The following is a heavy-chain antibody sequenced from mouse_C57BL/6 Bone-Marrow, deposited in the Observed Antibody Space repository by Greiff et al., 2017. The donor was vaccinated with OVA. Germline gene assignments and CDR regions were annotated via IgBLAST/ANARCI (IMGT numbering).Heavy chain of an antibody. CDR2: IFPGSGST. CDR1: GYTFTDYY. CDR3: ARDYGSSPYWYFDV. Sequence: QVQLQQSGPELVKPGASVKISCKASGYTFTDYYINWVKQRPGQGLEWIGWIFPGSGSTYYNEKFKGKATLTVDKSSSKAYMLLSSLTSEDSAVYFCARDYGSSPYWYFDVWGTGTTVTVSS. V-gene: IGHV1-75*01. J-gene: IGHJ1*03. D-gene: IGHD1-1*01.